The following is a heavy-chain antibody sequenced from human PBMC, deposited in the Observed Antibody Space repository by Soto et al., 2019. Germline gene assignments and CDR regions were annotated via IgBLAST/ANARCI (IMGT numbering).Heavy chain of an antibody. CDR2: IYWDDDK. Sequence: SGPTLVNPTQTLTLTCTFSWFSLSTSGVGVGWIRQPPGKALEWLALIYWDDDKRYSPSLKSRLTITKDTSKNQVVLTMTNMDPVDTATYYCARNNEYSSSGRDYYYYYGMDVWGQGTTVTVS. J-gene: IGHJ6*02. CDR3: ARNNEYSSSGRDYYYYYGMDV. V-gene: IGHV2-5*02. D-gene: IGHD6-6*01. CDR1: WFSLSTSGVG.